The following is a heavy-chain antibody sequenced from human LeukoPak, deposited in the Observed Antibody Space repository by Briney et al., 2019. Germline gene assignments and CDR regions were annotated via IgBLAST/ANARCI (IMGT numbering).Heavy chain of an antibody. J-gene: IGHJ4*02. CDR1: GYTFTNYG. D-gene: IGHD6-13*01. CDR2: INPNSGGT. CDR3: ARGGQPVPFDY. V-gene: IGHV1-2*02. Sequence: GASVKVSCKASGYTFTNYGITWVRQAPGQGLEWMGWINPNSGGTNYAQKFQGRVTMTRDTSISTAYMELSRLRSDDTAVYYCARGGQPVPFDYWGQGTLVTVSS.